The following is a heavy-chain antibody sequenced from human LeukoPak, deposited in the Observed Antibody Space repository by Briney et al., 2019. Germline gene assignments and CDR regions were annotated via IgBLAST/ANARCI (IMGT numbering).Heavy chain of an antibody. J-gene: IGHJ3*02. CDR1: GYTFTSYY. D-gene: IGHD3/OR15-3a*01. CDR2: INPTGDST. Sequence: ASVKVSCKASGYTFTSYYILWVRQAPGQGLEWMGIINPTGDSTTYAQKFQGRITMTRDTSTSTVYMELSSLRSEDTALYYCARPNGLDAFDIWGQGTMVTVSS. CDR3: ARPNGLDAFDI. V-gene: IGHV1-46*01.